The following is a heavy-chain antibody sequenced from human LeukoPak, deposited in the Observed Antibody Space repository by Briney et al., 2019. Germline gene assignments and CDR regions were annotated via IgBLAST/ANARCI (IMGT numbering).Heavy chain of an antibody. V-gene: IGHV4-4*07. Sequence: PSGTLSLTCAASGVSISAFDWNWFRQPAGKTLEWIGLIYSSGSTVLNPSLKTRVAMSLDLTNNQLSLRLTSLTAADTAMYYWARKDGDYWGQGTLVTVSS. CDR2: IYSSGST. CDR3: ARKDGDY. J-gene: IGHJ4*02. CDR1: GVSISAFD.